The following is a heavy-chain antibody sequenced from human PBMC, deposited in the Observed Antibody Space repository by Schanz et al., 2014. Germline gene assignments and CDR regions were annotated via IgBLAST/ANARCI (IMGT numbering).Heavy chain of an antibody. CDR1: GYSFTEYF. CDR2: INPNSGQT. CDR3: ARARYTGYDCSGY. V-gene: IGHV1-2*02. Sequence: QVQLVQSGPAVKKPGASMKVSCLASGYSFTEYFLYWVRQAPGQGLEWMGWINPNSGQTNYEQKFKGSVTLTSDTSISTAFMELSGLTSDDTTTYLCARARYTGYDCSGYWGQGALVTVSS. J-gene: IGHJ4*02. D-gene: IGHD5-12*01.